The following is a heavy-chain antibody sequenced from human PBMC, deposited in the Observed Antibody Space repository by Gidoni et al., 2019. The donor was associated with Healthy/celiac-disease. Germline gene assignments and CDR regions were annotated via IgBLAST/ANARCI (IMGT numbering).Heavy chain of an antibody. CDR3: ARAGGYCSSTSCSTYYYYGMDV. V-gene: IGHV1-18*01. CDR1: GYTFTSYV. D-gene: IGHD2-2*01. Sequence: QVQLVQSGAEVKKPGASVKVSCKASGYTFTSYVIRWVRQAPGQGLEWMGWISAYNGNTNYAQKLQGRVTMTTDTSTSTAYMELRSLRSDDTAVYYCARAGGYCSSTSCSTYYYYGMDVWGQGTTVTVSS. J-gene: IGHJ6*02. CDR2: ISAYNGNT.